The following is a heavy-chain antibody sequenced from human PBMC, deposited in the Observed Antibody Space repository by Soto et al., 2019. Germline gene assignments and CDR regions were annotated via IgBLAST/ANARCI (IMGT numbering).Heavy chain of an antibody. V-gene: IGHV3-23*01. D-gene: IGHD2-15*01. Sequence: GGSLRLSCAASGVTFSSYAMSWVRQAPGKGLEWVSAISGSGGSTYYADSVKGRFTISRDNSKNTLYLQMNSLRAEDTAVYYCAKVHIVVVVAATLLLTPDAFDIWGQGTMVTVSS. CDR2: ISGSGGST. CDR3: AKVHIVVVVAATLLLTPDAFDI. J-gene: IGHJ3*02. CDR1: GVTFSSYA.